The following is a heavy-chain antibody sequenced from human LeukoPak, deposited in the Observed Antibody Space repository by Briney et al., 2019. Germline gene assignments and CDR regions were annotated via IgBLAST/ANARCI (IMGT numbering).Heavy chain of an antibody. Sequence: GGSMRLSCAASGFTFDDYAMHWVRQAPGKGLEWVSLISWDGGSTYYADSVKGRFTISRDNSKNSLYLQMNSLRAEDTALYYCAKGALWFGQAVDYWGQGTLVTVSS. CDR2: ISWDGGST. CDR3: AKGALWFGQAVDY. D-gene: IGHD3-10*01. CDR1: GFTFDDYA. J-gene: IGHJ4*02. V-gene: IGHV3-43D*04.